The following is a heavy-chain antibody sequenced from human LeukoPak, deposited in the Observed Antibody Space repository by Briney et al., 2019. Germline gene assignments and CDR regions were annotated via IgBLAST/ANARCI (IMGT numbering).Heavy chain of an antibody. Sequence: GESLKISCKGSGYSFTSYWIGWVRQMPEKGLGWMWIIYPGDSDTRYSPSFQGQVTISADKSISTAYLQWSSLKASDTAMYYCVRWATISGYAAGDYWGQGTLVTVSS. CDR3: VRWATISGYAAGDY. D-gene: IGHD5-12*01. CDR1: GYSFTSYW. J-gene: IGHJ4*02. CDR2: IYPGDSDT. V-gene: IGHV5-51*01.